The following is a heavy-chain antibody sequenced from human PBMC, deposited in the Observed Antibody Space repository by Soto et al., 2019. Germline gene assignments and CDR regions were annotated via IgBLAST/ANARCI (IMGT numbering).Heavy chain of an antibody. J-gene: IGHJ4*02. CDR2: ISYDGSNK. CDR3: ARAQFLWSWLWHIDY. CDR1: GFTFSSYA. Sequence: QVQLVESGGGVVQPGRSLRLSCAASGFTFSSYAMHWVRQAPGKGLEWVAVISYDGSNKYYADSVKGRFTISRDNSKNTLYLQMNSLRAADTAVYSCARAQFLWSWLWHIDYWGQGTLIIVSS. D-gene: IGHD2-21*02. V-gene: IGHV3-30-3*01.